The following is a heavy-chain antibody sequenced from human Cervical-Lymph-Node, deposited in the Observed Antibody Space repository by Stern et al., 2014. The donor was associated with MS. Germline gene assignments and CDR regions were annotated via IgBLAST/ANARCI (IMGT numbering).Heavy chain of an antibody. D-gene: IGHD1-26*01. CDR1: GGSFSNFA. CDR3: ARDTVAVGADYFDF. CDR2: IIPIVGTP. V-gene: IGHV1-69*01. J-gene: IGHJ4*02. Sequence: VQLVESGAEVKRPGSSVKVSCKASGGSFSNFAVSWVRQDPGQGLEWMGGIIPIVGTPNYAQKYQDRIKITADESTNTAYLELSSLRSEDTAVYYCARDTVAVGADYFDFWGQGTLVAVSS.